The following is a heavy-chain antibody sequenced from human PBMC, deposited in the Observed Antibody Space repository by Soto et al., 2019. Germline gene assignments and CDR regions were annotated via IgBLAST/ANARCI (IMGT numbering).Heavy chain of an antibody. CDR1: GGSLTGYY. CDR3: ASGQEGIGATH. Sequence: QVHLQQWGAGLLKPSETLSLTCAVNGGSLTGYYWSWIRQPPGKGLEWIGEIKDGGVTNYSPSLKGRVTTPADTSKNHFPLRLTSGTAADTAVYYCASGQEGIGATHWDKGPRVTVSS. V-gene: IGHV4-34*01. CDR2: IKDGGVT. J-gene: IGHJ4*02. D-gene: IGHD2-21*01.